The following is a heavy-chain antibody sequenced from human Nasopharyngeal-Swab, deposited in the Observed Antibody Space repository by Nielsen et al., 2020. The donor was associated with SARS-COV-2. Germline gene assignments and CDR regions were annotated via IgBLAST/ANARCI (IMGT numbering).Heavy chain of an antibody. CDR3: ARDRFQH. V-gene: IGHV3-48*03. CDR2: ISSSGSTI. Sequence: WIRQPPGKGLEWVSYISSSGSTIYYAGSVKGRFTISRDNAKDSLYLQMNSLRAEDTAAYYCARDRFQHWGQGTLVTVSS. J-gene: IGHJ1*01.